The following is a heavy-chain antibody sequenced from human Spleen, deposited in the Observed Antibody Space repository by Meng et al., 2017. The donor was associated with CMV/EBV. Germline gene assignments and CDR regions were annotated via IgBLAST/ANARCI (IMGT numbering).Heavy chain of an antibody. CDR1: GSFSGYY. Sequence: GSFSGYYWSWIRQPPGKGLEWIGEINHSGSTNYNPSLKSRLTMSVDTSKNQFSLKLSSVTAADTAVYYCARGSLIVEPAAIVYWFDPWGQGNLVTVSS. J-gene: IGHJ5*02. D-gene: IGHD2-2*02. V-gene: IGHV4-34*01. CDR2: INHSGST. CDR3: ARGSLIVEPAAIVYWFDP.